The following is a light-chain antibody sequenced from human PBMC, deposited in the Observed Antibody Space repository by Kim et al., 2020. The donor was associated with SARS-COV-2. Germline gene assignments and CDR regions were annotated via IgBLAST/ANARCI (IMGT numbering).Light chain of an antibody. Sequence: PGERATLSCRASPNIDTYLAWYQPRPGQAPRLLVYDASNRATGVPDRFSGSGSGTDFTLTISSLEPEDFSLYYCQQRNSWPPAVTFGGGTKVDIK. CDR3: QQRNSWPPAVT. J-gene: IGKJ4*01. CDR1: PNIDTY. V-gene: IGKV3-11*01. CDR2: DAS.